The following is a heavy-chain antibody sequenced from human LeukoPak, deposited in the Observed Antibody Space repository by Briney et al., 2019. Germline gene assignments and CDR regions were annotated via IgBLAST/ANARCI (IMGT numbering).Heavy chain of an antibody. Sequence: GGSLRLSCAASGFTFGSYAMSWVRQAPGKGLEWVSVIYSGGSTYYADSVKGRFTISRDNSKNTLYLQMNSLRAEDTAVYYCARVGWFGEGNWFDPWGQGTLVTVSS. V-gene: IGHV3-66*01. J-gene: IGHJ5*02. CDR1: GFTFGSYA. D-gene: IGHD3-10*01. CDR2: IYSGGST. CDR3: ARVGWFGEGNWFDP.